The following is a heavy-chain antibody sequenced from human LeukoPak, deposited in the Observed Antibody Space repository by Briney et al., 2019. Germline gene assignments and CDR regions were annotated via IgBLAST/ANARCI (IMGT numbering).Heavy chain of an antibody. CDR1: GFTFSSYW. J-gene: IGHJ5*02. CDR3: AKELFGRSWFEH. D-gene: IGHD3-16*01. Sequence: PGGSLRLSCVASGFTFSSYWMTWVRQAPGKGLEWVAVISYDGRNKYYVGSVRGRFTVSRDNSKNTVYLQMDSLRAEDTAVYYCAKELFGRSWFEHWGQGLLVTVSS. CDR2: ISYDGRNK. V-gene: IGHV3-30*18.